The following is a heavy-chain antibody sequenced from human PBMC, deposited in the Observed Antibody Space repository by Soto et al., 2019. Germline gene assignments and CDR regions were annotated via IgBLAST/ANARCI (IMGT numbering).Heavy chain of an antibody. J-gene: IGHJ4*02. Sequence: QVQLVQSGAEVKKPGASVRVSCKASGYTFTNYGISWVRQAPGQGLEWIGWISAYNGDTIYAQKLQGRVTMTTDTSTSTAYMELRSLRSDDTAMYFCARVPSSLPEDYWGQGTLVTVSS. CDR3: ARVPSSLPEDY. CDR1: GYTFTNYG. CDR2: ISAYNGDT. V-gene: IGHV1-18*01.